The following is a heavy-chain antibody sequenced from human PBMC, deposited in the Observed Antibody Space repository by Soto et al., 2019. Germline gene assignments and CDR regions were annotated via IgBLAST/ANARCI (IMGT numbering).Heavy chain of an antibody. D-gene: IGHD3-22*01. CDR2: ISGGST. V-gene: IGHV3-23*01. CDR3: AKTRSITMIVVVISPSDY. Sequence: GGSLRLSCAASGFTFSSYAMSWVRQAPGKGLEWVSAISGGSTYYADSVKGRFTISRDNSKNTLYLQMNSLRAEDTAVYYCAKTRSITMIVVVISPSDYWGQGTLVTVS. J-gene: IGHJ4*02. CDR1: GFTFSSYA.